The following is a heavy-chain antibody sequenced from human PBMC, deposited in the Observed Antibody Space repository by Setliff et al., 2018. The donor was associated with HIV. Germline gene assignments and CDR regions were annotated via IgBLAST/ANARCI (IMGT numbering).Heavy chain of an antibody. CDR2: INHSEIT. CDR3: ARKGLDLYFGVYAFDM. Sequence: SETLSLTCAVYGGSFSNYYWSWVRQTPGEGPEWIGEINHSEITKYNPSLESRVTISLDTSKNQFSLKLTYVTAADTSVYYCARKGLDLYFGVYAFDMWGQGTMVTVSS. D-gene: IGHD3-10*01. CDR1: GGSFSNYY. V-gene: IGHV4-34*01. J-gene: IGHJ3*02.